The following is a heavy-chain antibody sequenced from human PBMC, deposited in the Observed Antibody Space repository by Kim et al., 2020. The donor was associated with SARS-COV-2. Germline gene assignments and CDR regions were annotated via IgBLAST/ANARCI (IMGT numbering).Heavy chain of an antibody. CDR3: AKDPTLPDRITMIPSRGFYFDY. CDR2: ISGSGGST. Sequence: GGSLRLSCAASGFTFSSYAMSGVRQAPGKGLEWVSAISGSGGSTYYADSVKGRFTISRDNSKNTLYLQMNSLRAEDTAVYYCAKDPTLPDRITMIPSRGFYFDYWGQGTLVTVSS. CDR1: GFTFSSYA. D-gene: IGHD3-22*01. J-gene: IGHJ4*02. V-gene: IGHV3-23*01.